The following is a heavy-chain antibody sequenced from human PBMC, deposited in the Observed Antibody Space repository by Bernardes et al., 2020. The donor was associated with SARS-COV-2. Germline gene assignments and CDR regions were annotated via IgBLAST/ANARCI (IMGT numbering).Heavy chain of an antibody. D-gene: IGHD2-21*02. CDR3: AKDYCDADCDFFDY. V-gene: IGHV3-23*01. CDR1: GFFFTSFG. CDR2: ISGIGVTT. Sequence: GGSLGLSFAASGFFFTSFGLIWFPQAPGKVLSWFAVISGIGVTTYYTDSVKGRSTISRDNSKNTLYLQMNSLRAEDTAVYYCAKDYCDADCDFFDYWGQGTLVTVSS. J-gene: IGHJ4*02.